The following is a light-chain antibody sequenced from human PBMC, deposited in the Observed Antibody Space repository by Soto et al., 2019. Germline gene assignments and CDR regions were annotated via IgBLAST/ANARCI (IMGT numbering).Light chain of an antibody. CDR3: QQYHNWPPYT. V-gene: IGKV3-15*01. CDR1: QSVSTN. Sequence: EIVMTQSPATLSVSPGERATLSCRASQSVSTNLAWYQQNPGQAPRLLMYGASTRATGIPARFSGSGSGTEFTLTISSLQSEDFAVYYCQQYHNWPPYTFGQGTKLAIK. J-gene: IGKJ2*01. CDR2: GAS.